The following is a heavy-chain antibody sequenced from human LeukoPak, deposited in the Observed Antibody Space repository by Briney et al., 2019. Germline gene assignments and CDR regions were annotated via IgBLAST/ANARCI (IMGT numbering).Heavy chain of an antibody. D-gene: IGHD7-27*01. CDR1: GGSVSDYY. CDR3: ASRKLGNDY. CDR2: IYYTGST. J-gene: IGHJ4*02. Sequence: SETLSLTCTISGGSVSDYYWSWIRQSPGKGLEWIGYIYYTGSTSYNPSLKSRVTISADASKNEFSLKLNSVTAADTAVYYCASRKLGNDYWGQGTLVTVSS. V-gene: IGHV4-59*02.